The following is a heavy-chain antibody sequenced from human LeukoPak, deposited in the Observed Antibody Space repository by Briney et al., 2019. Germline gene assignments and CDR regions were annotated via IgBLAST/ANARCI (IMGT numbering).Heavy chain of an antibody. CDR2: MNQDGSEK. J-gene: IGHJ3*01. V-gene: IGHV3-7*04. D-gene: IGHD4-17*01. CDR1: GFTFNYYW. CDR3: AGGQVTAVTGLAAFDF. Sequence: AGGSLRLSCAASGFTFNYYWMNWVRQAPGKGLEWVANMNQDGSEKYYVDSVKGRFTISRDNAKNSLYLQMNSLRAEGTAMYYCAGGQVTAVTGLAAFDFWGQGTMVTVSS.